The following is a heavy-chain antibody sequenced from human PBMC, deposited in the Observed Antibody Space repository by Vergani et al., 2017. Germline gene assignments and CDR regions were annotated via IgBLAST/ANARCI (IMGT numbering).Heavy chain of an antibody. V-gene: IGHV4-39*07. CDR1: GGSISSSSYY. CDR2: IYYSGST. Sequence: QLQLQESGPGLVKPSETLSLTCTVSGGSISSSSYYWGWIRQPPGKGLEWIGSIYYSGSTYYNPSLKSRVTISVDTSKNQFSLKLSSVTAADTAVYYYARDRGYSYGRGTMDYWGQGTLVTVSS. J-gene: IGHJ4*02. CDR3: ARDRGYSYGRGTMDY. D-gene: IGHD5-18*01.